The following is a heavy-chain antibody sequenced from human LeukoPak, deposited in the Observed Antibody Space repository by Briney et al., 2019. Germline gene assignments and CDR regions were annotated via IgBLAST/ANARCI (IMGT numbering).Heavy chain of an antibody. V-gene: IGHV3-15*01. CDR1: GFTSSNAW. CDR3: TTAGLWFGDYYYGMDV. Sequence: GGFLRLSCAASGFTSSNAWMSWVRQAPGEGLEWVGRIKRKTDGGTTDYAAPVKGRFTISRDDSKNTLYLQMNSLKTEDTAVYYCTTAGLWFGDYYYGMDVWGKGTTVTVSS. J-gene: IGHJ6*04. CDR2: IKRKTDGGTT. D-gene: IGHD3-10*01.